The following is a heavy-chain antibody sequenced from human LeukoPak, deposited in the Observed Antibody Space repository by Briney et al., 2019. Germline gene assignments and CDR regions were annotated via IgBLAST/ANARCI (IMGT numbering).Heavy chain of an antibody. CDR1: GGSFSGYY. Sequence: SETLSLTCAVYGGSFSGYYWSWIRQPPGKGLEWIGEINHSGSTNYNPSLKSRVTISVDTSKNQFSLKLSSVTAADTAVYYCARGADPDCGGGSCYSRYFDYWGQGTLVTVSS. V-gene: IGHV4-34*01. J-gene: IGHJ4*02. CDR2: INHSGST. D-gene: IGHD2-15*01. CDR3: ARGADPDCGGGSCYSRYFDY.